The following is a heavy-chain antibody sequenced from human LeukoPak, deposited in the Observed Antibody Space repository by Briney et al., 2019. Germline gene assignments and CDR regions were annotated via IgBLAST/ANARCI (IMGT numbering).Heavy chain of an antibody. CDR3: AKGSLTYYYDSSGYYYFDY. Sequence: PGGSLRLSCAGSGFTLSSYAMHWVRQPTGKSLEWVSAIGAAGDPYYAGSVKGRFTISRQTGKNSLYLQMNSLRPGDTAIYYCAKGSLTYYYDSSGYYYFDYWGQGTLVTVSS. D-gene: IGHD3-22*01. J-gene: IGHJ4*02. CDR1: GFTLSSYA. CDR2: IGAAGDP. V-gene: IGHV3-13*05.